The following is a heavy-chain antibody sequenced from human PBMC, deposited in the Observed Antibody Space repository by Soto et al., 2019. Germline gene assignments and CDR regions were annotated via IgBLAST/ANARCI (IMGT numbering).Heavy chain of an antibody. V-gene: IGHV3-66*01. CDR1: GFTISSNY. Sequence: PVGSLRLSCAASGFTISSNYMSWVRQAPGKGLEWVSVIYSGGSTYYSDSVKGRFSISRDNSKNTLYLQMNSLRAEDTAVYYCARSITFGGVPLWGQGTLVTVSS. D-gene: IGHD3-16*01. CDR2: IYSGGST. J-gene: IGHJ4*02. CDR3: ARSITFGGVPL.